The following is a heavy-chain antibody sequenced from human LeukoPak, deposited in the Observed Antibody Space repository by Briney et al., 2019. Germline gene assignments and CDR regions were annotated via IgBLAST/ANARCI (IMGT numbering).Heavy chain of an antibody. CDR3: ARDVVVRGVIKRYNWFDP. Sequence: SETLSLTCTVSGGSISSSSYYWGWIRQPPGKGLEWIGSIYYSGSTYYNPSLKSRVTISVDTSKNQFSLKLSSVTAADTAVYYCARDVVVRGVIKRYNWFDPWGQGTLVTVSS. V-gene: IGHV4-39*07. J-gene: IGHJ5*02. D-gene: IGHD3-10*01. CDR1: GGSISSSSYY. CDR2: IYYSGST.